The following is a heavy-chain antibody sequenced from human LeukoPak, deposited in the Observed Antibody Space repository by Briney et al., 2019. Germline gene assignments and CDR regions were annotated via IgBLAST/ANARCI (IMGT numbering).Heavy chain of an antibody. CDR1: GYTFTSYY. CDR2: INPSGGST. J-gene: IGHJ6*02. CDR3: ARDGAEYSSSSGMDV. Sequence: ASVKVSCTASGYTFTSYYMHWVRQAPGQGLEWMGIINPSGGSTSYAQKFQGRVTMTRDTSTSTVYMELSSLRSEDTAVYYCARDGAEYSSSSGMDVWGQGTTVTVSS. D-gene: IGHD6-6*01. V-gene: IGHV1-46*01.